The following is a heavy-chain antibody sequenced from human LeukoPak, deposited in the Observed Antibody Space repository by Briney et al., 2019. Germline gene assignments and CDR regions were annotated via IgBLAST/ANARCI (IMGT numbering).Heavy chain of an antibody. D-gene: IGHD1-26*01. J-gene: IGHJ6*03. V-gene: IGHV1-2*02. CDR2: INPNSGGT. CDR1: GYTFTGYY. CDR3: AAHQSGSYTYYYYMDV. Sequence: ASVKVSCKASGYTFTGYYMHWVRQAPGQGLEWMGWINPNSGGTNYAQKSQGRVTMTRDTSISTAYMELSRLRSDDTAVYYCAAHQSGSYTYYYYMDVWGKGTTVTVSS.